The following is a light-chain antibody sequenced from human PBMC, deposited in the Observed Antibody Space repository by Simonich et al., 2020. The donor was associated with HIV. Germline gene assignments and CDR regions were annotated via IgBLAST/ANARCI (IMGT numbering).Light chain of an antibody. J-gene: IGKJ2*01. CDR1: QSVLYSSNNKNY. Sequence: DIVMTQSPDSLAVSLGERATINCKSSQSVLYSSNNKNYLPWYQQKPGQPPKLLIYWASTRESGVPDRFSGSGSGTDFTLTISSLQTEDVAVYYCQQFYSIPGLFGQGTKLEIK. CDR3: QQFYSIPGL. V-gene: IGKV4-1*01. CDR2: WAS.